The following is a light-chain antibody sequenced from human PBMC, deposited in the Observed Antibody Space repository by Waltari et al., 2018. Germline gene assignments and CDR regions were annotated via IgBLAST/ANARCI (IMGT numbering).Light chain of an antibody. J-gene: IGLJ3*02. V-gene: IGLV2-11*01. Sequence: QSALTQPSSVSGSPGQSVTISCPGTSSDVGCYNYVSWYQQHPGKAPKLMIYDVSKRPSGVPDRFSGSKSGNTASLTISGLQAEDEADYYCCSYAGSYTRVFGGGTKLTVL. CDR1: SSDVGCYNY. CDR2: DVS. CDR3: CSYAGSYTRV.